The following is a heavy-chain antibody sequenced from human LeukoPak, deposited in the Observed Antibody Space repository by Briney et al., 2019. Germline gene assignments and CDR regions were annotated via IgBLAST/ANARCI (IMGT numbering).Heavy chain of an antibody. CDR3: AKVAKLPSITMIRGVRVHYYMDV. CDR2: IIPIFGTA. CDR1: GGTFSSYA. V-gene: IGHV1-69*06. D-gene: IGHD3-10*01. J-gene: IGHJ6*03. Sequence: AASVKVSCKASGGTFSSYAISWVRQAPGQGLEWMGGIIPIFGTANYAQKFQGRVTITADKSTSTAYMELSSLRSEDTAVYYCAKVAKLPSITMIRGVRVHYYMDVWGKGTTVTISS.